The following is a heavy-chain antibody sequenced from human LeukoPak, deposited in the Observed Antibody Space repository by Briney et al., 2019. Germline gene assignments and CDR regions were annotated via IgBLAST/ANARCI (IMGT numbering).Heavy chain of an antibody. CDR3: ARDGSVASYYYMDV. J-gene: IGHJ6*03. D-gene: IGHD2-15*01. CDR2: IYQSGRT. V-gene: IGHV4-38-2*02. CDR1: GFSTRISYY. Sequence: SETLCLTCTVSGFSTRISYYWGWIRPPQGKVLEWIGSIYQSGRTYYNPSIQRRAPISVDTSKNQFSLKLSSVTAADTAVYYCARDGSVASYYYMDVWGKGTTVTVSS.